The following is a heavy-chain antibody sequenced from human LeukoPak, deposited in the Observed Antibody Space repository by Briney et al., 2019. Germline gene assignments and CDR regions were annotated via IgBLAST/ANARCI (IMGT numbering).Heavy chain of an antibody. CDR3: VRHQVGTMLNS. Sequence: IPSETLSLTCSVSRGSISSDVYYWGWVRQPPGKGLEWIASMSHRRTPDYNPSLRGRVAMSVDTSKNQVFLKLTYVTASDSAIYYCVRHQVGTMLNSWGQGTLVTVSS. CDR2: MSHRRTP. J-gene: IGHJ4*02. CDR1: RGSISSDVYY. D-gene: IGHD1-7*01. V-gene: IGHV4-39*01.